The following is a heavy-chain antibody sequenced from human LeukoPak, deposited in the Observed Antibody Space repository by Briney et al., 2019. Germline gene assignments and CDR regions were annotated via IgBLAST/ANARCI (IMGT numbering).Heavy chain of an antibody. CDR1: GGSFSGYY. CDR3: ARSRSYSSDPFDY. D-gene: IGHD6-19*01. J-gene: IGHJ4*02. CDR2: INHSGST. Sequence: SVTLSLTCAVYGGSFSGYYWSWIRQPPGKGLEWIGEINHSGSTNYNPSLKSRVTISVDTSKNQFSLKLSSVTAADTAVYYCARSRSYSSDPFDYWGQGTLVTVSS. V-gene: IGHV4-34*01.